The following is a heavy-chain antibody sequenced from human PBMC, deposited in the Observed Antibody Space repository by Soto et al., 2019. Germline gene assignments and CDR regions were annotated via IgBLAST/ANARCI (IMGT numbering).Heavy chain of an antibody. Sequence: EVQLLESGGGLVQPGGSLRLSCAASGFTFSSYAMSWVRQAPGKGLEWVSAISGSGGSTYYADSVKGRFTISRDNSKNTRYLQMNSLRADDTAVYYCAKDTYYYDSSGYYALFDYWGQGTLVTVSS. CDR2: ISGSGGST. CDR1: GFTFSSYA. V-gene: IGHV3-23*01. CDR3: AKDTYYYDSSGYYALFDY. D-gene: IGHD3-22*01. J-gene: IGHJ4*02.